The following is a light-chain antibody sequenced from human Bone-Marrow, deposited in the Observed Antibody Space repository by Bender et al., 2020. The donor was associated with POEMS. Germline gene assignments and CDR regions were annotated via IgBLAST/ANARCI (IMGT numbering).Light chain of an antibody. CDR2: SDN. V-gene: IGLV1-44*01. Sequence: QSVLTQPPSASGTPGQRVTISCSGSNSNIGTNAVNWYQQFPGTAPKLLFYSDNQRPSGVPDRFYAFESGTSASVAISGLQSGDEADYYCAAWEAGLSGGVFGGGTKLTVL. CDR3: AAWEAGLSGGV. CDR1: NSNIGTNA. J-gene: IGLJ3*02.